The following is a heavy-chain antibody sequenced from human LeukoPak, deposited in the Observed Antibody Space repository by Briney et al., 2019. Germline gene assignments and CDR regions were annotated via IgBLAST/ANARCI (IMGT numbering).Heavy chain of an antibody. V-gene: IGHV4-61*01. D-gene: IGHD5-18*01. CDR3: ARGGALVTPFDY. Sequence: SETLSLTCTVSGGSVSNGNYYWSWLRQPPGKALEWIGYIYYTGSTSYNPSLEGRVTISVDTSKNQFSLKLSSATAADTAVYYCARGGALVTPFDYWGQGTLVTVSS. J-gene: IGHJ4*02. CDR2: IYYTGST. CDR1: GGSVSNGNYY.